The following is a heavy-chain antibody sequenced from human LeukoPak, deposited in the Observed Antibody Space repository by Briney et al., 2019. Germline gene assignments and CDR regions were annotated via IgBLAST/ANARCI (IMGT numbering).Heavy chain of an antibody. Sequence: GGSLRLSCAASGFTFSSYAMHWVCQAPGKGLEWVAVISYDGSNKYYADSVKGRFTISRDNSKNTLYLQMNSLRAEDTAVYYCAKDQEIYSSSWYYFDYWGQGTLVTVSS. CDR1: GFTFSSYA. D-gene: IGHD6-13*01. CDR3: AKDQEIYSSSWYYFDY. V-gene: IGHV3-30-3*01. J-gene: IGHJ4*02. CDR2: ISYDGSNK.